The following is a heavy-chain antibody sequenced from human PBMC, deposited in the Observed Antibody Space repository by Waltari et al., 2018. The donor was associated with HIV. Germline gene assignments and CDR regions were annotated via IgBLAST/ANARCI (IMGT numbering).Heavy chain of an antibody. CDR1: GFIFGSSW. D-gene: IGHD3-10*01. J-gene: IGHJ6*02. V-gene: IGHV3-74*01. Sequence: EVQLVESGGGLVQPGGSLGTSCAASGFIFGSSWLHWVRQAAGKGLVWVSRIHSDGSSTSYADFVKGRFTISRDNAKNTLYLQMNSLRAEDTAVYYCARREATVVRGVYYYGMDVWGQGTTVTVSS. CDR3: ARREATVVRGVYYYGMDV. CDR2: IHSDGSST.